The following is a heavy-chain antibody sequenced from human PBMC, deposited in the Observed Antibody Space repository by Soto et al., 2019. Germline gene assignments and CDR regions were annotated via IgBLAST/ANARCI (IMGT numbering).Heavy chain of an antibody. CDR2: IWYDGSNK. CDR3: ARDYITMVRGVIPTHTIDY. Sequence: QVQLVESGGGVVQPGRSLRLSCAASGFTFSSYGMHWVRQAPGKGLEWVAVIWYDGSNKYYADSVKGRFTISRDNSKNTLYLHMNSLRAEDTAVYYCARDYITMVRGVIPTHTIDYWGQGTLVTVSS. D-gene: IGHD3-10*01. J-gene: IGHJ4*02. CDR1: GFTFSSYG. V-gene: IGHV3-33*01.